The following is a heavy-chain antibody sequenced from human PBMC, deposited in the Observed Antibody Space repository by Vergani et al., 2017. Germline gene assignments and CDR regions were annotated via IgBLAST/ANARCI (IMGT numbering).Heavy chain of an antibody. CDR1: GFTFSSYG. CDR2: ISYDGSNK. J-gene: IGHJ6*02. Sequence: VQLLESGGGLVQPGGSLRLSCAASGFTFSSYGMHWVRQAPGKGLEWVAVISYDGSNKYYADSVKGRFTISRDNSKNTLYLQMNSLRAEDTAVYYCAKEEPPTVTTPGGFYYYYYGMDVWGQGTTVTVSS. CDR3: AKEEPPTVTTPGGFYYYYYGMDV. V-gene: IGHV3-30*18. D-gene: IGHD4-11*01.